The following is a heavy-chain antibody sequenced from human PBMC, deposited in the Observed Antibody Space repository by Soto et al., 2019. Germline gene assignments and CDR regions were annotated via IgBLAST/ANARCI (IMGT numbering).Heavy chain of an antibody. J-gene: IGHJ4*02. CDR3: ARARTVTTNDY. Sequence: PSETLSLTCTVSGGSISSGGYYWNWIRQHPGKGLEWIGFIYYSGTTHYNPSLKSRVTMSVDTSKNQFSLKLSSVTAADTAVYYCARARTVTTNDYWGQGTPVTVSS. V-gene: IGHV4-31*03. CDR1: GGSISSGGYY. D-gene: IGHD4-17*01. CDR2: IYYSGTT.